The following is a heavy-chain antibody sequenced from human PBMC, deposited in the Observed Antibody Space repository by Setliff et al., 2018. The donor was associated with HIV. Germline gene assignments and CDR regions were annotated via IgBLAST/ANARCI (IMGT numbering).Heavy chain of an antibody. CDR3: ATRPPTDY. V-gene: IGHV3-21*01. CDR2: INSDSNYI. J-gene: IGHJ4*02. Sequence: PGGSLRLSCAASGFTFSSYSMTWVRQAPGKGLEWVASINSDSNYISYADSMKGRFSISRDNAKNSLFLQMNSLRAEGTAVYYCATRPPTDYWGQGTLVTVSS. CDR1: GFTFSSYS.